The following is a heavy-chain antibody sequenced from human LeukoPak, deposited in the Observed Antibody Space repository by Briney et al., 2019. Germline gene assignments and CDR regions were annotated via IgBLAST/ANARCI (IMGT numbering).Heavy chain of an antibody. D-gene: IGHD2-21*01. Sequence: GGSLRLSCAASGFTFSSYGMSWVRQAPGKGLEWVSAISGSGGSTYYADSVKGRFTISRDNAKNSLYLQMNSLRAEDTALYYCARDRAVMLDYWGQGTLVTVSS. CDR1: GFTFSSYG. CDR3: ARDRAVMLDY. CDR2: ISGSGGST. J-gene: IGHJ4*02. V-gene: IGHV3-23*01.